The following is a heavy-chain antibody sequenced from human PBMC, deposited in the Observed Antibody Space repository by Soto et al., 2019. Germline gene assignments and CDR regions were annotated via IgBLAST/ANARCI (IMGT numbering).Heavy chain of an antibody. D-gene: IGHD1-1*01. CDR2: TYYRSKWYN. CDR3: ARDLRSTGTKGWYYYYGMDV. CDR1: GDSVSSNSAA. V-gene: IGHV6-1*01. Sequence: PSQTLSLTCAISGDSVSSNSAAWNWIRQSPSRGLEWLGRTYYRSKWYNDYAVSVKSRITINPDTSKNQFSLQLNSVTPEDTAVYYCARDLRSTGTKGWYYYYGMDVWGQGTTVTVSS. J-gene: IGHJ6*02.